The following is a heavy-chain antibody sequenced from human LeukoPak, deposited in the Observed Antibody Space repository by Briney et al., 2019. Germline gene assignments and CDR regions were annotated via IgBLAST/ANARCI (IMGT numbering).Heavy chain of an antibody. V-gene: IGHV3-23*01. CDR3: AKNPPLASRVVVIFFDY. D-gene: IGHD3-22*01. J-gene: IGHJ4*02. Sequence: GGSLRLSCAASGFTFSSYGMSWVRQAPGKGLEWVSAISGSGGSTFYADSVKGRFTISRDNSKNTLYLQMNSLRAEDTAVYYRAKNPPLASRVVVIFFDYWGQGTLVTVSS. CDR1: GFTFSSYG. CDR2: ISGSGGST.